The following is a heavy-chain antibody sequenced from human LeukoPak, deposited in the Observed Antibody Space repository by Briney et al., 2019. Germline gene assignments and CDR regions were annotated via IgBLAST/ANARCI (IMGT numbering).Heavy chain of an antibody. CDR1: GFNFTGYY. V-gene: IGHV1-2*02. J-gene: IGHJ3*02. CDR3: ARSDSSSWDDAFDI. D-gene: IGHD6-13*01. CDR2: INPNSGAT. Sequence: ASVKVSCKASGFNFTGYYIHWVRQAPGQGLEWMGWINPNSGATNYAPKFQGRVTVTRDTSITTAYMELSSLRSEDTAVYYCARSDSSSWDDAFDIWGQGTMVTASS.